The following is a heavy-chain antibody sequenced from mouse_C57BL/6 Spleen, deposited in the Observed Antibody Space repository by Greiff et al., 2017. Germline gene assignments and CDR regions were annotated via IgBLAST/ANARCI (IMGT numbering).Heavy chain of an antibody. V-gene: IGHV1-15*01. CDR1: GYTFTDYE. J-gene: IGHJ3*01. Sequence: VQLQESGAELVRPGASVTLSCKASGYTFTDYEMHWVKQTPVHGLEWIGALDPETGGTAYNQKFKGKAILTADKSSSTAYMELRSLTSEDSAVDYCTRGWAYWGQGTLVTVSA. CDR2: LDPETGGT. D-gene: IGHD1-1*02. CDR3: TRGWAY.